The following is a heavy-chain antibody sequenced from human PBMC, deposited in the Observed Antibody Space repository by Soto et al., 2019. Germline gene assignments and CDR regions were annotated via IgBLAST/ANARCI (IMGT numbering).Heavy chain of an antibody. CDR1: GGSISTDNW. V-gene: IGHV4-4*02. CDR3: ARDQDSGWGLDS. D-gene: IGHD6-19*01. Sequence: QVQVQESGPGLVKPSGTLSLTCVVSGGSISTDNWWSWVRQPPGKGLEWIGEIYHSGRTNYSPSLKSRGSRSADTSKNQLSLQMTSVTAADTAVYYCARDQDSGWGLDSWGQGILVTVSS. J-gene: IGHJ4*02. CDR2: IYHSGRT.